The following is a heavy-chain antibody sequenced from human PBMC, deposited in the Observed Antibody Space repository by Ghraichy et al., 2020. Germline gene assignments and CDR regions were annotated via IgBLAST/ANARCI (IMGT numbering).Heavy chain of an antibody. CDR2: IYYSGST. CDR3: ARQVHSSSWNPIDY. V-gene: IGHV4-59*08. CDR1: GGSISRYY. D-gene: IGHD6-13*01. Sequence: SETLSLTCTVSGGSISRYYWSWIRQPPGKGLEWIGYIYYSGSTNYNPSLKSRVTISVDTSKNQFSLKLSSVTAADTAVYYCARQVHSSSWNPIDYWGQGTLVTVSS. J-gene: IGHJ4*02.